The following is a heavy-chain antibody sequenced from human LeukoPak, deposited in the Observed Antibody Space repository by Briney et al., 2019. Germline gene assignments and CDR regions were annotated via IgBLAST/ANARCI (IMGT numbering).Heavy chain of an antibody. CDR1: GGSLSDYC. D-gene: IGHD3-22*01. Sequence: SETLSLTCDVYGGSLSDYCWTWIRQTPGKGLEWIGHMNHLLATTYNPSLESRVTISVDTSKNQFSLKLSSVTAADTAVYYCARDWGYYDSSGYPNGDYWGQGTLVTVSS. CDR2: MNHLLAT. V-gene: IGHV4-34*01. CDR3: ARDWGYYDSSGYPNGDY. J-gene: IGHJ4*02.